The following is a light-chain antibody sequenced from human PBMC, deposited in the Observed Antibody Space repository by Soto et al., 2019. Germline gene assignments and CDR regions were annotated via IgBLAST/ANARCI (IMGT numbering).Light chain of an antibody. CDR1: SSDVGGYNY. J-gene: IGLJ1*01. CDR3: SSYTSSSTLYV. V-gene: IGLV2-14*01. CDR2: EVS. Sequence: QSALTQPASVSGSPGPSITISCTGTSSDVGGYNYVSWYQQHPGKAPKLIIYEVSNRPSGVSNRFSGAKSGDTASLTISGLHAEDEADYYCSSYTSSSTLYVFGTGTKLTVL.